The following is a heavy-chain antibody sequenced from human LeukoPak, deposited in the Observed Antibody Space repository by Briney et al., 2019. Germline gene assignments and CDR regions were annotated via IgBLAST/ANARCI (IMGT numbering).Heavy chain of an antibody. Sequence: SETLSLTSTVSGYPISSGYYRAWIRQPPGKEHQCIRSIYQSRSTHYNPSLKTRATKTINTPKNQFSLKLSSVTAADTAVYYCASYSGYGRRMYYYYMDVWGKGTTVTVSS. V-gene: IGHV4-38-2*02. CDR3: ASYSGYGRRMYYYYMDV. CDR2: IYQSRST. CDR1: GYPISSGYY. D-gene: IGHD5-12*01. J-gene: IGHJ6*03.